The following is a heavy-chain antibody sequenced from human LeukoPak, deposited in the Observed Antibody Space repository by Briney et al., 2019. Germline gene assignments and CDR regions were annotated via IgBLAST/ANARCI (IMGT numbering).Heavy chain of an antibody. CDR3: AARSGSGSLGY. CDR1: GYSISSGYY. D-gene: IGHD3-10*01. V-gene: IGHV4-38-2*02. Sequence: SETLSLTCTVSGYSISSGYYWGWIRQPPGKGLEWIGSIYHSGSTYYNPSLKSRVTISVDTSKNQFPLKLSSVTAADTAVYYCAARSGSGSLGYWGQGTLVTVSS. J-gene: IGHJ4*02. CDR2: IYHSGST.